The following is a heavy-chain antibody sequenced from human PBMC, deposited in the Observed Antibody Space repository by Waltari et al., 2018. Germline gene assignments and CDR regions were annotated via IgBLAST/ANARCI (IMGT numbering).Heavy chain of an antibody. Sequence: QVQLQESGPGLARPSETLSLTCDVSSYSIRSGYFWGWIRRPPGKGLEWIGSISHSGSTYYNPSLKSRITLSVDTSKNQFALKVTSVTAADTATYYCVRDLGGSGNSWFDAWGQGSLVIVSS. J-gene: IGHJ5*02. CDR2: ISHSGST. CDR1: SYSIRSGYF. D-gene: IGHD3-10*01. CDR3: VRDLGGSGNSWFDA. V-gene: IGHV4-38-2*02.